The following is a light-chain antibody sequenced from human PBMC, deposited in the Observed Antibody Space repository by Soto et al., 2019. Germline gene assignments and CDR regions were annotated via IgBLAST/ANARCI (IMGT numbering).Light chain of an antibody. CDR1: SSNIGSEY. CDR3: AARDDSLSGHWV. V-gene: IGLV1-47*01. J-gene: IGLJ3*02. Sequence: QAVVTQPPSASGTPGQRVTISCSGSSSNIGSEYVVWYQHLPGTAPKLLIYRNNQRPSGVPDRFAGSKSGTSAPLAISGLRSEDEADYYCAARDDSLSGHWVFGGGTKLTVL. CDR2: RNN.